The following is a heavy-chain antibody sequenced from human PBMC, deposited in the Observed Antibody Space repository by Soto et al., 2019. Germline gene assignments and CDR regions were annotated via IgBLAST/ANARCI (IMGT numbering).Heavy chain of an antibody. Sequence: GGSLRLSCAASGFTFRYYWMHWVRPAPGKGLEWVAIIRYDGSNTYYADSVKGRFTISRDNSKNTVYLQMNCLRAEDTAVYYCARELNYDILTGYPRVFDYWGQGT. CDR3: ARELNYDILTGYPRVFDY. J-gene: IGHJ4*02. CDR2: IRYDGSNT. V-gene: IGHV3-30*02. CDR1: GFTFRYYW. D-gene: IGHD3-9*01.